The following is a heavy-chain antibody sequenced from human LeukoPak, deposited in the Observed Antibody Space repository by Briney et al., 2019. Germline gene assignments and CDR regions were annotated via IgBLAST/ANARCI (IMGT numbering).Heavy chain of an antibody. CDR2: ISANNGDT. CDR1: GYTFTSYG. J-gene: IGHJ4*02. D-gene: IGHD1-1*01. CDR3: ARESHETREGY. Sequence: GASVKVSCKASGYTFTSYGISWVRQAPGQGLEWMGWISANNGDTDYPPKLQDRVTMTTDTYTSTAYMELRSLRSDDTAMYYCARESHETREGYWGQGTLVTVSS. V-gene: IGHV1-18*01.